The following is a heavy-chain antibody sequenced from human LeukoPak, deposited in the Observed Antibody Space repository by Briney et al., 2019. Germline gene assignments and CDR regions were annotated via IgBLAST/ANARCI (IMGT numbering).Heavy chain of an antibody. J-gene: IGHJ3*02. Sequence: KAGGSLRLSCAASGFTFSDYYMNWLRQAPGKGLEGVAYISSSGSTIYYADSVKGRFTISRDNAKNSLYLQMNSLRAEDTAVYYCARGVSLGGDDFDIWGQGTMVTVSS. V-gene: IGHV3-11*04. CDR2: ISSSGSTI. CDR3: ARGVSLGGDDFDI. CDR1: GFTFSDYY. D-gene: IGHD3-16*01.